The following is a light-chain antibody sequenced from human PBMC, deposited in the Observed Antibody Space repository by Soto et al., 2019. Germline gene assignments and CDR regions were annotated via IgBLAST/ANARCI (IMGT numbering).Light chain of an antibody. CDR3: QQYHNLWT. CDR1: QSVDSN. Sequence: EIVMTRSPATLSVSAGEGATLSCRASQSVDSNIAWYQMKPGQAPRLLIYRASTRATGTPARFSGSGSGTEFTLTITSLQSEDFALYYCQQYHNLWTFGQGTKVDIK. V-gene: IGKV3-15*01. J-gene: IGKJ1*01. CDR2: RAS.